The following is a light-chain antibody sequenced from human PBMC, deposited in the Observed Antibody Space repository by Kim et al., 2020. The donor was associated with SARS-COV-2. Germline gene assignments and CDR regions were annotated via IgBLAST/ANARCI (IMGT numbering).Light chain of an antibody. Sequence: GQSITIYCTGTSSDVGSYNYVSWYQQHPGKAPKLMIYDVSSRPSGVSNRFSGSKSVNTASLTISGLQAEDEAAYYCSSFTSISTLVFGGGTQLTVL. CDR2: DVS. J-gene: IGLJ2*01. V-gene: IGLV2-14*03. CDR1: SSDVGSYNY. CDR3: SSFTSISTLV.